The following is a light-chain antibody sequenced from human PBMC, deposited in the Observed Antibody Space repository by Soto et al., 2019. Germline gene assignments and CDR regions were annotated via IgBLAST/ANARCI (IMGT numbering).Light chain of an antibody. CDR3: QQYGSPPHT. Sequence: EIVLTQSPGTLSLSPGERATLSCRASQSLYNSFLAWYQQKPGQTPRLLINAVSNRATGVPDRVSGSGSGTDFTLTISRLEPEDFAVYYCQQYGSPPHTFGQGTKVEI. V-gene: IGKV3-20*01. CDR1: QSLYNSF. CDR2: AVS. J-gene: IGKJ2*01.